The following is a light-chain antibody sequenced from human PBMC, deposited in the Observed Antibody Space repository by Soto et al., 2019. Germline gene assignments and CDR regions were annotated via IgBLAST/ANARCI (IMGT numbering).Light chain of an antibody. Sequence: DIKMTQSPSTLSASVGDRVTITCRASENINRWLAWYQQKPGKAPKLLIYKASSLESGVPSRFSGSGSGTEFTLTISSLQPDDFATYYCQQYNRPYTFGQGTKLEIK. CDR2: KAS. CDR3: QQYNRPYT. V-gene: IGKV1-5*03. J-gene: IGKJ2*01. CDR1: ENINRW.